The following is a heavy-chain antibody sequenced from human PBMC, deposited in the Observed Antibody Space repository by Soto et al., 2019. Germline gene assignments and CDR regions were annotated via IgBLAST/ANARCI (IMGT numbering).Heavy chain of an antibody. CDR2: IYYSGST. Sequence: PSETLSLTCPISGGSISSSGSYWGWIRQPPGKGLEWIGSIYYSGSTYYNPSLKSRVTISADTSKNQFSLKLNSVTAADTAVYYCAGGISKYQLPRFDYWGQGTLVTVSS. CDR1: GGSISSSGSY. CDR3: AGGISKYQLPRFDY. V-gene: IGHV4-39*01. J-gene: IGHJ4*02. D-gene: IGHD2-2*01.